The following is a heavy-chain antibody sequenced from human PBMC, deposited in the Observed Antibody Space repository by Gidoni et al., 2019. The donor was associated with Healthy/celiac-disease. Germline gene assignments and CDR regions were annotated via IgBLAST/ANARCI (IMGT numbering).Heavy chain of an antibody. CDR1: GFTFSSYD. Sequence: EVQLVESGGGLVQPGGSLRLSCAASGFTFSSYDMSWVRQAPGKGLEWVAASSGSGGSTYYADSVKGRFTISRDNSKNTLYLQMNSLRAEDTAVYYCAKGPWIQLWPTGYWGQGTLVTVSS. D-gene: IGHD5-18*01. J-gene: IGHJ4*02. CDR3: AKGPWIQLWPTGY. V-gene: IGHV3-23*04. CDR2: SSGSGGST.